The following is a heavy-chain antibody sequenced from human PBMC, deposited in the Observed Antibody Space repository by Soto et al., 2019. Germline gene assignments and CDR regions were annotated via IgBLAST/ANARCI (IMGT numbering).Heavy chain of an antibody. CDR2: MNPNSGNT. V-gene: IGHV1-8*01. CDR1: GYTFTSYD. Sequence: ASVKVSCKASGYTFTSYDINWVRQATGQGLEWMGWMNPNSGNTGYAQKFQGRVTMTRNTSISTAYMELSRLRSDDTAVYYCASTFCGGDCYSLGAFDIWGQGTMVTVSS. CDR3: ASTFCGGDCYSLGAFDI. D-gene: IGHD2-21*02. J-gene: IGHJ3*02.